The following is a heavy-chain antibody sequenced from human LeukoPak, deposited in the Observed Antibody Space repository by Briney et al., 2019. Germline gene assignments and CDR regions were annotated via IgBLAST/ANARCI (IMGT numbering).Heavy chain of an antibody. V-gene: IGHV4-59*01. Sequence: PSETLSLTCTVSGGSMSSYYWSWIRQPPGKELEWIGYIYYSGSTNYNPSLKSRVTISVDTSKNQFTLKLSSVTAADTAVYYCARGRYGWLPFDYWGQGTLVTVSS. CDR2: IYYSGST. CDR3: ARGRYGWLPFDY. J-gene: IGHJ4*02. D-gene: IGHD3-16*01. CDR1: GGSMSSYY.